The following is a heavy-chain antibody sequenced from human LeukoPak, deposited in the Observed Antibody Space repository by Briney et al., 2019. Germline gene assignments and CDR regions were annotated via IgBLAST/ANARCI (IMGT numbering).Heavy chain of an antibody. J-gene: IGHJ4*02. CDR1: GFTFSSYS. CDR2: ISSSSSYI. CDR3: ARVESRYCSGGSCYSEG. V-gene: IGHV3-21*01. D-gene: IGHD2-15*01. Sequence: NPGGSLRLSCAASGFTFSSYSMNWVRQAPGKGLEWVSSISSSSSYIYYADSVKGRFTISRDNAKNSLYLQMNSLRAEDTAVYYCARVESRYCSGGSCYSEGWGQGTLVTVSS.